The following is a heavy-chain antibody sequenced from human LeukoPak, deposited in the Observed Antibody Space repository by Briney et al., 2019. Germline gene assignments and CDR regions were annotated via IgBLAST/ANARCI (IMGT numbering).Heavy chain of an antibody. V-gene: IGHV4-59*01. CDR3: ARVFRSPHYSGYDLYYFDY. CDR2: IYYSGST. Sequence: SETLSLTCTVSGGFISSYYWSWIRQPPGKGLEWIGYIYYSGSTNYNPSLKSRVTISVDTSKNQFSLKLSSVTAADTAVYYCARVFRSPHYSGYDLYYFDYWGQGTLVTVSS. J-gene: IGHJ4*02. D-gene: IGHD5-12*01. CDR1: GGFISSYY.